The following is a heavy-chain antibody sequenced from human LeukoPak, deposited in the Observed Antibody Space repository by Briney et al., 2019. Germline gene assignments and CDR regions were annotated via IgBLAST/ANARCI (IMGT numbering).Heavy chain of an antibody. V-gene: IGHV1-2*02. CDR2: INPDNGGT. D-gene: IGHD6-13*01. Sequence: SSVPLSCKASGYTFTVYFMHWVRQPPAQGLEWMGLINPDNGGTHSAQKFQGRVTMTRDSSINTASMELSRLTSDDTAVYYCARYPLSYSSNWHYYFDHWGQGTL. J-gene: IGHJ4*02. CDR1: GYTFTVYF. CDR3: ARYPLSYSSNWHYYFDH.